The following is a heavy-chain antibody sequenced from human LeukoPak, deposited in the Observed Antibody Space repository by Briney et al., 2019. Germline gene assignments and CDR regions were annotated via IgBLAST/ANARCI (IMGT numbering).Heavy chain of an antibody. Sequence: GGSLRLSCAASGFAFSACWMHWVRQAPGKGLEWVSRINEDATTITYADSVKGRFIISRDNSKKSLYLQMNNLRAEDTAVYYCVRDLILVWTPGDDFDFWGQGTLVIVSS. CDR1: GFAFSACW. J-gene: IGHJ4*02. CDR2: INEDATTI. V-gene: IGHV3-74*01. CDR3: VRDLILVWTPGDDFDF. D-gene: IGHD3-16*01.